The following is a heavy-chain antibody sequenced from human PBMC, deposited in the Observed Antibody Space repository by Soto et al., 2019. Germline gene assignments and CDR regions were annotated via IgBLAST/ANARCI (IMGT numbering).Heavy chain of an antibody. V-gene: IGHV3-7*03. CDR1: GFIFSSYW. D-gene: IGHD2-8*01. CDR3: ARIGGGYCTNGVCDYYYGMDV. CDR2: IKQDGSEK. J-gene: IGHJ6*02. Sequence: PVGSLRLSCAASGFIFSSYWMSWVRQAPGKGLEWVANIKQDGSEKYYVDSVKGRFTISRDNAKNSLYLQMNSLRAEDTAVYYCARIGGGYCTNGVCDYYYGMDVWGQGTTVTVSS.